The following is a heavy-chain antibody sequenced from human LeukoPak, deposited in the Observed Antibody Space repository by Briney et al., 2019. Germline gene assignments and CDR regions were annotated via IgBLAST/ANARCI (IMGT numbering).Heavy chain of an antibody. V-gene: IGHV1-2*02. CDR3: ARPQRDSSGYYYFDY. CDR2: INPNSGGT. D-gene: IGHD3-22*01. CDR1: GYTFTGYY. J-gene: IGHJ4*02. Sequence: ASVKVSCKASGYTFTGYYMHWVRQAPRQGLEWMGWINPNSGGTNYAQKFQGRVTMTRDTSISTAYMELSRLRSDDTAVYYCARPQRDSSGYYYFDYWGQGTLVTVSS.